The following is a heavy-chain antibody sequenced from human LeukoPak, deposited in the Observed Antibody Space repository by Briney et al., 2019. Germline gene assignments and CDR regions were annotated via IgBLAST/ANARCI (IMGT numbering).Heavy chain of an antibody. CDR2: ISYNSGYI. D-gene: IGHD3-10*01. J-gene: IGHJ4*02. Sequence: GRSLRLSCAGSGFTGFTFDDFAMHWVRQAPGKGLEWVSGISYNSGYIAYADSVKGRFTISRDNAKDVLYLQMNSLRAEDTAFYYCAKDMASGGSGSDLGDPFDNWGQGALVTVSS. V-gene: IGHV3-9*01. CDR1: GFTGFTFDDFA. CDR3: AKDMASGGSGSDLGDPFDN.